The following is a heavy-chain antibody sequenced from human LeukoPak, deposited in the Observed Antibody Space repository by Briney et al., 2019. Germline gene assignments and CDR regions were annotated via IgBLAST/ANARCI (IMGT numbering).Heavy chain of an antibody. CDR1: GGTFSSYA. Sequence: ASVKVSCKASGGTFSSYAISWVRQAPGQGLEWMGGIIPIFGTANYAQKFQGRVTITADESTSTAYMELSSLRSEDTAVYYCATGYYGSGSCAGAHSYYFGNWGQGTLVTVSS. D-gene: IGHD3-10*01. CDR2: IIPIFGTA. V-gene: IGHV1-69*13. CDR3: ATGYYGSGSCAGAHSYYFGN. J-gene: IGHJ4*02.